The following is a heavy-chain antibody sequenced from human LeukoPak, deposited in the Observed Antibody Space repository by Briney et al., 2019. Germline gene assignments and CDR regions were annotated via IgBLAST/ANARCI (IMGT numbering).Heavy chain of an antibody. CDR3: ARRAGEYSHPYDY. V-gene: IGHV3-53*01. CDR2: IYSGGNT. J-gene: IGHJ4*02. D-gene: IGHD2-15*01. Sequence: GGSLRPSCAASGFTVSSNSWSWVRQAPGKGLEWVSFIYSGGNTHYSDSVKGRFTISRDNSKNTLYLQMNSLRAEDTAIYYCARRAGEYSHPYDYWGQGTLVTVSS. CDR1: GFTVSSNS.